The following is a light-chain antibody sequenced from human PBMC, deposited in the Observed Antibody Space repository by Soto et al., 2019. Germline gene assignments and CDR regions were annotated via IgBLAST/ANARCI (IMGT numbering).Light chain of an antibody. V-gene: IGLV1-44*01. J-gene: IGLJ2*01. CDR2: SNN. CDR3: AAWDDSLNGVL. Sequence: QSVLTQPPSASGTPGQRVTISCSGSSSNIGSNTVNWYHQLPGTAPKLVIYSNNQRPSGVPDRVSGSKSGTSASLAISGLQSEDEADYYCAAWDDSLNGVLFGGGTKLTVL. CDR1: SSNIGSNT.